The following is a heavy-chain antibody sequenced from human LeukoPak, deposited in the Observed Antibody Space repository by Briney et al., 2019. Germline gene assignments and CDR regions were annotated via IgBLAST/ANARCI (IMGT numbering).Heavy chain of an antibody. CDR1: GCGFTCFL. CDR2: IYPNYSDT. J-gene: IGHJ6*03. CDR3: ARLATLMVRAVIQAYYNMDA. Sequence: EALKISCSCSGCGFTCFLIGLVRQMPGKGLEWMGIIYPNYSDTIYSQSFQGQVIISADKSISTAYVQWSSLTASDTAMYYCARLATLMVRAVIQAYYNMDASGKGTTVTISS. D-gene: IGHD3-10*01. V-gene: IGHV5-51*01.